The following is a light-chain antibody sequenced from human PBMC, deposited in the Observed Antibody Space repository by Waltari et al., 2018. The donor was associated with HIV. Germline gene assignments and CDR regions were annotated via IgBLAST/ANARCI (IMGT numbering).Light chain of an antibody. V-gene: IGLV3-10*01. J-gene: IGLJ3*02. CDR3: YSTESSGTHRV. CDR2: EDI. Sequence: SYELTQPPSVSVSPGQTARITCSGDTLPKKYAHWYQQKSGQAPVLVIYEDIKRPPGIPERFSGSSSGTMAILTISGAQVEDEADYYCYSTESSGTHRVFGGGTKLTVL. CDR1: TLPKKY.